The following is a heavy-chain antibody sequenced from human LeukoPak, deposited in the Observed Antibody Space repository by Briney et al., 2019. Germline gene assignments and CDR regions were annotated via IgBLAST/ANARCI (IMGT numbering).Heavy chain of an antibody. CDR3: AKVKERGYSYGYFDY. V-gene: IGHV3-74*01. CDR2: INSDGSNT. J-gene: IGHJ4*02. CDR1: GFTFSNYW. D-gene: IGHD5-18*01. Sequence: PGGSLRLSCAASGFTFSNYWMHWVRQAPGKGLVWVSRINSDGSNTNYADSVKGRFTISRDNSKNTLYLQMNSLRAEDTAVYYCAKVKERGYSYGYFDYWGQGTLVTVSS.